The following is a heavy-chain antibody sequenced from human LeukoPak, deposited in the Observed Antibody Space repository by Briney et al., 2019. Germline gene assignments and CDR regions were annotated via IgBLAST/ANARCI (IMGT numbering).Heavy chain of an antibody. V-gene: IGHV4-59*01. CDR2: IYYSGST. Sequence: PSETLSLTCTVSGGSISSYYWSWIRQPPGKGLEWIGYIYYSGSTNYNPSLKSRVTISVDTSKNQFSLKLSSVTAADTAVYYCARYYDSSGPDAFDFWGQGTMVTVSS. D-gene: IGHD3-22*01. J-gene: IGHJ3*01. CDR3: ARYYDSSGPDAFDF. CDR1: GGSISSYY.